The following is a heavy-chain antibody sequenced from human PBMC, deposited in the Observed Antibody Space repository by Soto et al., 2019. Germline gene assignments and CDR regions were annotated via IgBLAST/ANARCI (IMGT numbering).Heavy chain of an antibody. V-gene: IGHV1-69*13. CDR1: GGTFSSYA. CDR3: ASPYDFWSGYSFCY. CDR2: IIPIFGTA. Sequence: GASVKVSCKASGGTFSSYAISWVRPAPGQGLEWMGGIIPIFGTANYAQKFQGRVTITADESTSTAYMELSSLRSEDTAVYYCASPYDFWSGYSFCYWGQGTLVTVSS. D-gene: IGHD3-3*01. J-gene: IGHJ4*02.